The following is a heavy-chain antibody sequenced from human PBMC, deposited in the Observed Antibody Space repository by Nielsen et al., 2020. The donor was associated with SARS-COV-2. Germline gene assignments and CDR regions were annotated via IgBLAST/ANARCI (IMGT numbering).Heavy chain of an antibody. D-gene: IGHD1-26*01. J-gene: IGHJ4*02. Sequence: ASVKVSCKASGYTFTNSYLHWVRQAPGQGLEWMGIINASDGSTRYVQKFQGRVTMTMDTSTSTVYMEVSSLRTEDTALFYCARGTDTRVVGSTFGYFDFWGQGTLVTVSS. CDR1: GYTFTNSY. V-gene: IGHV1-46*01. CDR3: ARGTDTRVVGSTFGYFDF. CDR2: INASDGST.